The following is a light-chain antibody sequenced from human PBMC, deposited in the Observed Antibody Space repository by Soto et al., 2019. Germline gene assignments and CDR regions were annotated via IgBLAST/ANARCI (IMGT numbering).Light chain of an antibody. V-gene: IGKV3-20*01. CDR1: RSVSSSF. CDR2: GAS. J-gene: IGKJ4*01. CDR3: QQLNSYPLT. Sequence: EIVLTQSPGTLSLSPGGRATLSCRASRSVSSSFLAWYQQKPGQAPRLLIYGASSRATGIPDRFSGSGSGTDFTLTISRLEPEDFATYHCQQLNSYPLTFGGGTKVDIK.